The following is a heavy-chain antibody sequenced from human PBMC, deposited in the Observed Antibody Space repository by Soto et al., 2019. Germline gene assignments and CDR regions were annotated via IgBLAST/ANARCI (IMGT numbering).Heavy chain of an antibody. CDR1: GFTFSSYS. V-gene: IGHV3-48*01. CDR3: ARNKGDFWSGYYGFDY. CDR2: ISSSSSTI. Sequence: GGSLRLSCAASGFTFSSYSMNWVRQAPGKGLEWVSYISSSSSTIYYADSVKGRFTISRDNAKNSLYLQMNSLRAEDTAVYYCARNKGDFWSGYYGFDYWGQGTLVTVSS. J-gene: IGHJ4*02. D-gene: IGHD3-3*01.